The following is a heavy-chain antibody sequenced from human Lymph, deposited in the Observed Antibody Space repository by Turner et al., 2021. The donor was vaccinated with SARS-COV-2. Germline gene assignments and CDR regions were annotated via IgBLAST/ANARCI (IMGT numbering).Heavy chain of an antibody. CDR1: GFTFSYYW. D-gene: IGHD3-16*02. CDR2: RKQDGSEK. CDR3: ARMGSYSWYFDY. J-gene: IGHJ4*02. Sequence: EVQLVESGGGLVQPGGSLRLSCAASGFTFSYYWMSWVRQAAGKGLEWVANRKQDGSEKYYVDSVKGRFTISRDNAKNSLFLQMNSLRAEDTAVYYCARMGSYSWYFDYGGQGTLVTVSS. V-gene: IGHV3-7*01.